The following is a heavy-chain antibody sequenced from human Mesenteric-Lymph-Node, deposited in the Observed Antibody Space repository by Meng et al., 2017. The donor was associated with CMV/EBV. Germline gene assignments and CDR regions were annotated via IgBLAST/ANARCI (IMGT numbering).Heavy chain of an antibody. CDR1: GFTFSSYG. J-gene: IGHJ6*02. CDR2: IRYDGSNK. Sequence: GGSLRLSCAASGFTFSSYGMHWVRQAPGKGLEWVAFIRYDGSNKYYADSVKGRFTISRDNSKNTLYLQMNSLRAEDTAVYYCARAGPPITIFGVVNHYYYYGMDVWGQGTTVTVSS. CDR3: ARAGPPITIFGVVNHYYYYGMDV. D-gene: IGHD3-3*01. V-gene: IGHV3-30*02.